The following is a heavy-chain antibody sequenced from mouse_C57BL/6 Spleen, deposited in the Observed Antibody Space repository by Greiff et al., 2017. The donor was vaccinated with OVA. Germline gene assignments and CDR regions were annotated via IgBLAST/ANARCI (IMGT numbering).Heavy chain of an antibody. Sequence: QVQLQQPGAELVKPGASVKMSCKASGYTFTSYRITWVKQRPGQGLEWIGDIYPGSGSTNYNETFKSKATLTVDTSSNTAYMQLSSLTSEDSAVYYWARTYYYGSNDYWGQGTTLTVSS. CDR2: IYPGSGST. D-gene: IGHD1-1*01. J-gene: IGHJ2*01. CDR3: ARTYYYGSNDY. V-gene: IGHV1-55*01. CDR1: GYTFTSYR.